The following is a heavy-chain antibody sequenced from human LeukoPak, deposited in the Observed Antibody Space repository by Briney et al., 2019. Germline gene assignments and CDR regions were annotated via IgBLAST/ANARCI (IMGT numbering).Heavy chain of an antibody. Sequence: ASVKVSCKASGYTFTSYGISWVRQAPGQGLEWMGWISAYNGNTNYAQKLQGRVTMTTDTSTSTAYMELSSLRSEDTAVYYCARALLRQGWYEWALDYWGQGTLVTVSS. CDR2: ISAYNGNT. CDR1: GYTFTSYG. V-gene: IGHV1-18*01. J-gene: IGHJ4*02. D-gene: IGHD6-19*01. CDR3: ARALLRQGWYEWALDY.